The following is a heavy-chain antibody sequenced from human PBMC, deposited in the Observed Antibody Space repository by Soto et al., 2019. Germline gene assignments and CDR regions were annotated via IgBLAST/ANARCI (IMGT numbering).Heavy chain of an antibody. D-gene: IGHD6-13*01. Sequence: QVHLQESGPGLVKPSETLSLTCTVSGDSVSSGSSQWSWIRQPPGKGLEWIGYIYSSETTSYNPALRSRVTISVETSKNQFSLKLRSVTAADTAVYYCASASLITAALDYWGQGTLVTVSS. J-gene: IGHJ4*02. CDR2: IYSSETT. CDR3: ASASLITAALDY. V-gene: IGHV4-61*01. CDR1: GDSVSSGSSQ.